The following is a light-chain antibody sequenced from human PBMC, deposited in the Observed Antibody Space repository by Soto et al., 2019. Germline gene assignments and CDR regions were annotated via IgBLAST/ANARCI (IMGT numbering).Light chain of an antibody. CDR1: QSVSSY. V-gene: IGKV3-11*01. CDR3: QQRSYLLT. J-gene: IGKJ4*01. Sequence: EIVLTQSPATLSLSPGERATLSCRASQSVSSYFSSYQQQPGQAPRLLLYDATSRATSIPTRFSGGGSGTVFTLTSSSLEHEDFAVYYCQQRSYLLTFGGGTKVEIK. CDR2: DAT.